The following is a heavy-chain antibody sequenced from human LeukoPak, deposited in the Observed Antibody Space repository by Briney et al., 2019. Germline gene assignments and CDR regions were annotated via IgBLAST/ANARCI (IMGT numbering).Heavy chain of an antibody. CDR3: ARADSSIAARLSRSSIFNYYYYMDV. V-gene: IGHV3-7*01. CDR2: IKQDGSEK. J-gene: IGHJ6*03. Sequence: PGGSLRLSCAASGFTFSSNAMTWVRQAPGKGLEWVANIKQDGSEKYYVDSVKGRFTISRDNAKNSLYLQMNSLRAEDTAVYYCARADSSIAARLSRSSIFNYYYYMDVWGKGTTVTVSS. D-gene: IGHD6-6*01. CDR1: GFTFSSNA.